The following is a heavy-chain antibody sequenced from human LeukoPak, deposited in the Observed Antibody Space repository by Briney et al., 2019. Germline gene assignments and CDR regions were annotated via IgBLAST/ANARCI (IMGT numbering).Heavy chain of an antibody. D-gene: IGHD2-2*01. J-gene: IGHJ4*02. CDR2: IIPIFGTA. CDR3: ARAMLRYCSSTSCYGWYYFDY. V-gene: IGHV1-69*13. CDR1: GGTFSSYA. Sequence: SVKVSCKASGGTFSSYAISWVRQAPGQGLEWMGGIIPIFGTANYAQKFQGRVTITADESTSTAHMELSSLRSDDTAVYYCARAMLRYCSSTSCYGWYYFDYWGQGTLVTVSS.